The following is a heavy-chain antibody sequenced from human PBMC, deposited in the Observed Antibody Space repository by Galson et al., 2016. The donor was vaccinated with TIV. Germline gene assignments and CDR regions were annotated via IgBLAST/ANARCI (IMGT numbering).Heavy chain of an antibody. CDR3: VRTDYFDYSLDR. Sequence: LTCSVSVASMNDYYWSWIRQPPGKGLEWIGFICDSGTTNYNPTLERRATISLDASRHQFFLKLTSVTAADSAVYYCVRTDYFDYSLDRWGQGTLVTVSS. D-gene: IGHD3-3*01. CDR2: ICDSGTT. J-gene: IGHJ5*02. CDR1: VASMNDYY. V-gene: IGHV4-59*01.